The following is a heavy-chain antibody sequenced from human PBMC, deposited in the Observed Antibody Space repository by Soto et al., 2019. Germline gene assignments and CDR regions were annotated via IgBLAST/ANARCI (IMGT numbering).Heavy chain of an antibody. CDR2: ISSSSSYI. CDR3: ARTPTSFDWVLGPFDY. Sequence: GGSLRLSCAASGFTFSSYSMNWVRQAPGKGLEWVSSISSSSSYIYYADSVKGRFTISRDNAKSSLYLQMNSLRAEDTALYYCARTPTSFDWVLGPFDYWGQGTLVTVSS. D-gene: IGHD3-9*01. CDR1: GFTFSSYS. J-gene: IGHJ4*02. V-gene: IGHV3-21*04.